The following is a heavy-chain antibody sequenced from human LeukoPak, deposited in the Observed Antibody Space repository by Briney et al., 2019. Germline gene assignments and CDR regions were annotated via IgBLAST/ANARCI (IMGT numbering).Heavy chain of an antibody. J-gene: IGHJ1*01. CDR3: AKDGYRRGWYLQH. Sequence: PGGSLRLSCVGSGFTFSSYAMNWVRQAPGKGLEWVSSISGSDSNTYYADSVKGRFTISRDNSKNTLYLQMNSLRAEDTAVYYCAKDGYRRGWYLQHWGQGTLVSVFS. V-gene: IGHV3-23*01. D-gene: IGHD6-19*01. CDR1: GFTFSSYA. CDR2: ISGSDSNT.